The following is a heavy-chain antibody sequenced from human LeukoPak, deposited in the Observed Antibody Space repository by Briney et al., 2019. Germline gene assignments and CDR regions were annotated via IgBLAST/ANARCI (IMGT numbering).Heavy chain of an antibody. J-gene: IGHJ4*02. CDR1: GFTFSTYA. D-gene: IGHD6-19*01. V-gene: IGHV3-23*01. CDR3: TKDRRQWVVPYFDS. CDR2: ISSGGNT. Sequence: GGSLRLSCAASGFTFSTYAMSWVRHTPGKGLEWVSVISSGGNTQYTDPVKGRFTVSRDNSKNTLHLQMDSLRAEDTAIYYCTKDRRQWVVPYFDSWGQGTVVTVSS.